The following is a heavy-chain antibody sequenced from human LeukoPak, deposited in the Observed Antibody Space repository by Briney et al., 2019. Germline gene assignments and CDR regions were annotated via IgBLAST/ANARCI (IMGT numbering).Heavy chain of an antibody. Sequence: GGSLRLSCAASGFTFSSYSMNWVRQAPGKGLEWVSSISSSSSYIYYADSVKGRFTISRDNAKNSLYLQMNSLRAEDTAVYYCARDRSTSCYTDWFDPWGQGTLVTVSS. J-gene: IGHJ5*02. CDR1: GFTFSSYS. D-gene: IGHD2-2*02. CDR2: ISSSSSYI. V-gene: IGHV3-21*01. CDR3: ARDRSTSCYTDWFDP.